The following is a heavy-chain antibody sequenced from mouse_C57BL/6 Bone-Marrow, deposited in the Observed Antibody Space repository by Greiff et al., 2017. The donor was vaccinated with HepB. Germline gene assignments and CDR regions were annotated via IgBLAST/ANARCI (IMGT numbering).Heavy chain of an antibody. CDR2: ISYDGSN. CDR1: GYSITSGYY. Sequence: VQLQQSGPGLVKPSQSLSLTCSVTGYSITSGYYWNWIRQFPGNKLEWMGYISYDGSNNYNPSLKNRISITRDTSKNQFFLKLTSVTTEDTATYYRARDRFGYWGQGTTLTVSS. CDR3: ARDRFGY. J-gene: IGHJ2*01. V-gene: IGHV3-6*01.